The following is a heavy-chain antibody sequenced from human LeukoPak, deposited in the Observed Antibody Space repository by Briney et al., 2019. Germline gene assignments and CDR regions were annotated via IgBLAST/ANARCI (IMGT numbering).Heavy chain of an antibody. Sequence: SVKVSCKASGGTFSRYAISWVRQAPGQGLEWMGGIIPMFGIANYAQKFQGRVTITADESTSTAYMELSSLRYEDTAVYYCARDRPYTGGCRGFDYWGQGTLVTVSS. CDR3: ARDRPYTGGCRGFDY. CDR2: IIPMFGIA. D-gene: IGHD6-19*01. CDR1: GGTFSRYA. J-gene: IGHJ4*02. V-gene: IGHV1-69*01.